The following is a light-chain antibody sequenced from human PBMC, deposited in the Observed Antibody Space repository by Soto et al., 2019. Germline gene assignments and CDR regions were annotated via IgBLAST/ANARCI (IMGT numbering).Light chain of an antibody. J-gene: IGKJ1*01. CDR2: KAS. V-gene: IGKV1-5*03. CDR3: QHYNSYSEA. Sequence: DIQMTHAPSTLSLSVGDRFTITCRASQTISSWLAWYQQKPGKAPKLLIYKASTLKSGVPSRFSGSGSGTEFTLTISSLQPDDFATYYCQHYNSYSEAFGQGTKVDI. CDR1: QTISSW.